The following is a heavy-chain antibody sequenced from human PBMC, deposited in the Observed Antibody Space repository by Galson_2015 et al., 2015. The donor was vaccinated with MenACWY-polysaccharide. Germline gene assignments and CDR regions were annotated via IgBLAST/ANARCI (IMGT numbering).Heavy chain of an antibody. J-gene: IGHJ6*02. CDR3: ARGHYGMDV. Sequence: SLRLSCAVSGFTFKNYWMSRVRQAPGKGLEWVANIKKDGSEKYCVDSVKGRFTISRDNARNSLYLQMNGLRAEDTAVYYCARGHYGMDVWGQGTTVTVS. V-gene: IGHV3-7*01. CDR1: GFTFKNYW. CDR2: IKKDGSEK.